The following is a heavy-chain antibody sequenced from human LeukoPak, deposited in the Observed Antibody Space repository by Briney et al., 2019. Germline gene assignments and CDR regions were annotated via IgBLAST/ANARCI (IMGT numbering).Heavy chain of an antibody. J-gene: IGHJ5*02. Sequence: SETLSLTCTVSGGSISSSSYYWGWIRQPPGKGLEWIGSIYYSGSTYYNPSLESRVTISVDTSKNQFSLKLSSVTAADTAVYYCARRGIAVALWFDPWGQGTLVTVSS. V-gene: IGHV4-39*01. CDR3: ARRGIAVALWFDP. CDR2: IYYSGST. CDR1: GGSISSSSYY. D-gene: IGHD6-19*01.